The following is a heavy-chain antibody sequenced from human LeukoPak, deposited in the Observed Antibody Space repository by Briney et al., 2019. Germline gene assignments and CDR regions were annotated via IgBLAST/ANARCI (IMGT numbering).Heavy chain of an antibody. CDR2: IWFDGSNK. CDR1: GFTFSNYG. J-gene: IGHJ3*02. V-gene: IGHV3-33*01. CDR3: AREGEGYYDAFDI. D-gene: IGHD3-16*01. Sequence: GGSLRLSCTASGFTFSNYGMHWVRQAPGKGLEWVAIIWFDGSNKYYADSVKGRFTICRDNSKNTLYLQMNSLRAEDTAVYYCAREGEGYYDAFDIWGQGTMVTVSS.